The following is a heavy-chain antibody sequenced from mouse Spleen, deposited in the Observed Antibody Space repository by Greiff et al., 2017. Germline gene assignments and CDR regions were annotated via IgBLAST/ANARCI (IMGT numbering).Heavy chain of an antibody. V-gene: IGHV1-80*01. Sequence: QVQLQQSGAELVKPGASVKISCKASGYAFSSYWMNWVKQRPGKGLEWIGQIYPGDGDTNYNGKFKGKATLTADKSSSTAYMQLSSLTSEDSAVNFCARKEVGGAMDYWGQGTSVTVSS. J-gene: IGHJ4*01. D-gene: IGHD1-1*02. CDR3: ARKEVGGAMDY. CDR2: IYPGDGDT. CDR1: GYAFSSYW.